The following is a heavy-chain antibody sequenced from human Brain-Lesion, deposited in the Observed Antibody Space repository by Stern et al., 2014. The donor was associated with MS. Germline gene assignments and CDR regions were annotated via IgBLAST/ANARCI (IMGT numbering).Heavy chain of an antibody. V-gene: IGHV4-39*01. CDR1: GGSISSSTYY. Sequence: QLVESGPGLVKPSETLSLTCTVSGGSISSSTYYWAWIRQPPGKGLEWIGNIYYSGFTYYNPSLKSLVTISVDMSKNQFSLKLSSVTAADTAIYYCARHDSVPRPSQLYSARDRGPGYFDYWGQGTLVTVSS. D-gene: IGHD1-26*01. J-gene: IGHJ4*02. CDR3: ARHDSVPRPSQLYSARDRGPGYFDY. CDR2: IYYSGFT.